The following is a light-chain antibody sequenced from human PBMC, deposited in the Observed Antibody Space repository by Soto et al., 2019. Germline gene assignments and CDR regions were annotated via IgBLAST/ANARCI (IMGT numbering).Light chain of an antibody. CDR1: SSDVGGYNY. V-gene: IGLV2-11*01. CDR3: CSYAGSYV. J-gene: IGLJ1*01. Sequence: QSALTQPRSVSGSPGQSVTISCTGTSSDVGGYNYVSWYQQHPGKAPKLMIYDVSKRPSGVPDRFSGSKSGNTASLTISGLQAEEEADYYCCSYAGSYVFGTGTKVTVL. CDR2: DVS.